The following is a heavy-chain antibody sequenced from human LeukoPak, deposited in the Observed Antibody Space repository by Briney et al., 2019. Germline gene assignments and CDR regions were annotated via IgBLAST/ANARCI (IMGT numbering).Heavy chain of an antibody. V-gene: IGHV4-39*01. J-gene: IGHJ4*02. D-gene: IGHD3-10*01. Sequence: SETLSLTCTVSGGSISRSTYHWGWIRQPPGKGLEWIGSIYYSGSTYYNPSLKSRVTISVDTSKNQFSLKLSSVTAPDTAVYYCATVSMVRGVESDYWGQGTLVTVSS. CDR2: IYYSGST. CDR1: GGSISRSTYH. CDR3: ATVSMVRGVESDY.